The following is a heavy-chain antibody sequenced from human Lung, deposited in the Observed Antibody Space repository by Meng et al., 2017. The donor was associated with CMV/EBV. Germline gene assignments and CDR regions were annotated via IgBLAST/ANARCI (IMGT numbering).Heavy chain of an antibody. CDR1: GFTFSSYG. V-gene: IGHV3-33*01. D-gene: IGHD2-2*02. Sequence: GGSLRLXCAASGFTFSSYGMHWVRQAPGKGLEWVAVIWYDGSNKYYADSVKGRFTISRDNSKNTLYLQMNSLRAEDTAVYYCARADCSSTSCYKSAFAIWXQGTMVTVSS. CDR3: ARADCSSTSCYKSAFAI. J-gene: IGHJ3*02. CDR2: IWYDGSNK.